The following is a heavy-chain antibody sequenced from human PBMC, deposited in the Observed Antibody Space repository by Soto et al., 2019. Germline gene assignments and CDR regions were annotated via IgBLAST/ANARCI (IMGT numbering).Heavy chain of an antibody. CDR2: INAGNGNT. D-gene: IGHD2-15*01. V-gene: IGHV1-3*01. CDR3: ARGEGYCSDGTCYSWFDP. CDR1: GYTFTKYA. Sequence: SAVKVSCKASGYTFTKYALHWVRQAPGQRLEWMGWINAGNGNTKYSQKFQGRVTITRDTSASTSYMELSSLRSEDTAVYYCARGEGYCSDGTCYSWFDPCGQRTLVTVSS. J-gene: IGHJ5*02.